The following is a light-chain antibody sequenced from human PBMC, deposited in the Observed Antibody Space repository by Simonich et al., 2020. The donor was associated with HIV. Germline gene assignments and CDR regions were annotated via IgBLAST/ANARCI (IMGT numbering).Light chain of an antibody. J-gene: IGLJ3*02. Sequence: QSALTQPASVSGSPGQSITISCTGTSSDVGHYTYVSWYQQYPGKAPKLIISDVNERPSGISTRFSGSKSGNTAALTISGLQAEDEADYYCSSYAGSNNWVFGGGTRLTVL. CDR2: DVN. CDR3: SSYAGSNNWV. V-gene: IGLV2-14*01. CDR1: SSDVGHYTY.